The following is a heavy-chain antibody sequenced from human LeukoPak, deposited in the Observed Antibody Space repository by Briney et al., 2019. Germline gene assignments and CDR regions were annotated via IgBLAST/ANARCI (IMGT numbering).Heavy chain of an antibody. CDR2: IKQDGSEK. CDR1: GFPFSSYW. D-gene: IGHD5-18*01. V-gene: IGHV3-7*03. J-gene: IGHJ4*02. Sequence: GSLRLSCAASGFPFSSYWASWVRQASGKGLEGVANIKQDGSEKYYVDSVKGRFTISRDNAKNSLYLQMNRLRAEDMALYYCAKDTLSRPYSYGYGVIDYWGQGTLVTVSS. CDR3: AKDTLSRPYSYGYGVIDY.